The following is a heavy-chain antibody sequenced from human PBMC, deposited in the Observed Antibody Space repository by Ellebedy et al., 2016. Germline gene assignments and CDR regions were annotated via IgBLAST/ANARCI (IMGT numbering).Heavy chain of an antibody. V-gene: IGHV1-18*04. J-gene: IGHJ4*02. Sequence: ASVKVSXKASSYTFTTFSITWGRQVPGQGLEWMGFVNTFSGNTKFAQKFQGRVSMTTDSSTHTAYMDLRSLRSDDTAMYYCAKTSGWGYGENWGQGTLVTVSS. D-gene: IGHD3-10*01. CDR1: SYTFTTFS. CDR2: VNTFSGNT. CDR3: AKTSGWGYGEN.